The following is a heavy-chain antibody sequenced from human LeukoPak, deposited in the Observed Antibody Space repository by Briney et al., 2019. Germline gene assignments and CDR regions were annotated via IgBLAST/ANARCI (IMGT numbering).Heavy chain of an antibody. V-gene: IGHV1-46*01. CDR2: INPSGGST. CDR3: ARDRDSSEWLIPAEFDY. Sequence: ASVKVSCKASGYTFTSYYMHWVRQAPGQGLEWMGIINPSGGSTSYAQKFQARVTMTRDTSTSTVYMELSSLRSEDTAVYYCARDRDSSEWLIPAEFDYWGQGTLVTVSS. CDR1: GYTFTSYY. D-gene: IGHD3-3*01. J-gene: IGHJ4*02.